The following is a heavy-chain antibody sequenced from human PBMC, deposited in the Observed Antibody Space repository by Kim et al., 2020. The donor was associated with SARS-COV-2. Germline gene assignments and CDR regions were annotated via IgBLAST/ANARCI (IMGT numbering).Heavy chain of an antibody. Sequence: GESLKISCQSSGYTFTDSWIGWVRQRPGKGLEWMGVIYPDDSDTRYGPSMQDQVTITADRSTSTAYLQWSSLTASDPAIYYCARHTSRGYSYGYPDYWGPGTQVTVSS. J-gene: IGHJ4*02. CDR2: IYPDDSDT. V-gene: IGHV5-51*01. D-gene: IGHD5-18*01. CDR3: ARHTSRGYSYGYPDY. CDR1: GYTFTDSW.